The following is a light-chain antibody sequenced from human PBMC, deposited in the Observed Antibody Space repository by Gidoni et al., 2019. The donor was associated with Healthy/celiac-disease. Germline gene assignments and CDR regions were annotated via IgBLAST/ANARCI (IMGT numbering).Light chain of an antibody. Sequence: DIVMTQSPLSLPVTPGEPASISCRSSQSLLHSNGYNYLDWYPQNPGQSPQLLIYLGSNRASGVPDRFSGSGSGTDFTLKISRVEAEDVGVYYCMQALQTPWTFGQGTKVEIK. CDR3: MQALQTPWT. J-gene: IGKJ1*01. V-gene: IGKV2-28*01. CDR1: QSLLHSNGYNY. CDR2: LGS.